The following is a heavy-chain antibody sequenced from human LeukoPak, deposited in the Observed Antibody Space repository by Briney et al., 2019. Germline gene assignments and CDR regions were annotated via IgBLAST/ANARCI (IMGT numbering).Heavy chain of an antibody. CDR3: ARVAGNCGGDCYRLVY. D-gene: IGHD2-21*01. J-gene: IGHJ4*02. CDR2: MNPNSGNT. Sequence: ASVKASCKASGYTFTTYDINWVRQATGQGLEWMAWMNPNSGNTGYAQKFQGRVTMTRNTSISTAYMELSSLRSEDMAVYYCARVAGNCGGDCYRLVYWGQGTLVTVSS. CDR1: GYTFTTYD. V-gene: IGHV1-8*01.